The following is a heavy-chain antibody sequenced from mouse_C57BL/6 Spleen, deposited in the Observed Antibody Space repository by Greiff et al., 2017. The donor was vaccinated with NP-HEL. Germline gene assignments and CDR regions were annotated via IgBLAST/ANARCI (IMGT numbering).Heavy chain of an antibody. CDR2: IYPGSGNT. D-gene: IGHD1-2*01. V-gene: IGHV1-76*01. CDR1: GYTFTDYY. J-gene: IGHJ1*03. Sequence: QVQLKESGAELVRPGASVKLSCKASGYTFTDYYINWVKQRPGQGLEWIARIYPGSGNTYYNEKFKGKATLTAEKSSSTAYMQLSSLTSEDSAVYFCARQLITTVYRGYFDVWGTGTTVTVSS. CDR3: ARQLITTVYRGYFDV.